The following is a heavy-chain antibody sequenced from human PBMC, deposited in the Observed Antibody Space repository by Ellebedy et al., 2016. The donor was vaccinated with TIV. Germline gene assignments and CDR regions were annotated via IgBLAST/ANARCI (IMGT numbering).Heavy chain of an antibody. CDR3: ARRRGSGNSAPLDY. Sequence: GESLKISXKSSGSSFSSYWIDWVRQMPGKGLEWMGIIFPGDSETIYRPSFQGQVTFSVDKSISTVSLQWRSLKASDSAIYFCARRRGSGNSAPLDYWGQGTLATVSS. CDR1: GSSFSSYW. D-gene: IGHD3-10*01. J-gene: IGHJ4*02. V-gene: IGHV5-51*01. CDR2: IFPGDSET.